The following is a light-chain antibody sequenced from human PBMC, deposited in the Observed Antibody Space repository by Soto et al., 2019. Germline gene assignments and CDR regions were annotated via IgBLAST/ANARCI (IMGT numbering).Light chain of an antibody. CDR3: SSYAGFNNVV. V-gene: IGLV2-8*01. J-gene: IGLJ2*01. Sequence: QAVVTQPPSASGSPGQSVTISCTGTSSDVGAYNFVSWYQQYPGKAPKLTIYDVTKRPSGVPDRFSGSKSGNTASLTVSGLQAEDEADYYCSSYAGFNNVVFGGGTKVTVL. CDR2: DVT. CDR1: SSDVGAYNF.